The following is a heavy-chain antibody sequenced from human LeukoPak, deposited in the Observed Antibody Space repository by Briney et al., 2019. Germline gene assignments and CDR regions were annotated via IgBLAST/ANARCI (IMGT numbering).Heavy chain of an antibody. V-gene: IGHV3-30*18. CDR2: ISYDGSNK. J-gene: IGHJ6*02. CDR3: AKDREQWLVFSMDV. D-gene: IGHD6-19*01. Sequence: GGSLRLSGAASGFTFSSYVMHWVRQAPGKGLEWVAVISYDGSNKYYADSVKGRFTISRDNSKNTLYLQMNGLRAEDTAVYYCAKDREQWLVFSMDVWGQGTTVTVSS. CDR1: GFTFSSYV.